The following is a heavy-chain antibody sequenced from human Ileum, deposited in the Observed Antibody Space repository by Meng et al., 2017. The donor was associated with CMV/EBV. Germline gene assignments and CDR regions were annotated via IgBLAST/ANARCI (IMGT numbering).Heavy chain of an antibody. CDR2: IWYEGSNK. CDR1: GFTFSSYG. Sequence: GESLKISCAASGFTFSSYGMHWVRQAPGKGLEWVAVIWYEGSNKYYADSVKGRFTISRDNSKNTLYLQMNSLRAEDTAVYYFAKDRRDDFWSGSFYYYYGMDVWGQGTTVTVSS. J-gene: IGHJ6*02. V-gene: IGHV3-33*06. CDR3: AKDRRDDFWSGSFYYYYGMDV. D-gene: IGHD3-3*01.